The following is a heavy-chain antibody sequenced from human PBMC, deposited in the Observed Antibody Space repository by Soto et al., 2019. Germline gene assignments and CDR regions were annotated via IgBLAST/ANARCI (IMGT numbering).Heavy chain of an antibody. CDR3: AKDALAGVAAPYYYYYYGMDV. D-gene: IGHD6-13*01. CDR2: ISGSGGST. V-gene: IGHV3-23*01. CDR1: GFTFSSYA. J-gene: IGHJ6*01. Sequence: GGSLRLSCAASGFTFSSYAMSWVRQAPGKGLEWVSAISGSGGSTYYADSVKGRFTISRDNSKNTLYLQMNSLRAEDTAVYYCAKDALAGVAAPYYYYYYGMDVWGQGTTVTVYS.